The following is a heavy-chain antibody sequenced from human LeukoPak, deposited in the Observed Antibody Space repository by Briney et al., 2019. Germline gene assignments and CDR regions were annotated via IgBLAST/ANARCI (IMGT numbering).Heavy chain of an antibody. V-gene: IGHV3-7*03. Sequence: PGGSLRLTCAASGFTFSSYWMSWVRQAPGKGLEWVANIKQDGSEKYYVDSVKGRFTISRDNSKNTLYLQMNSLRAEDTAVYYCARVASGYYDYWGQGTLVTVSS. CDR1: GFTFSSYW. CDR2: IKQDGSEK. CDR3: ARVASGYYDY. D-gene: IGHD3-22*01. J-gene: IGHJ4*02.